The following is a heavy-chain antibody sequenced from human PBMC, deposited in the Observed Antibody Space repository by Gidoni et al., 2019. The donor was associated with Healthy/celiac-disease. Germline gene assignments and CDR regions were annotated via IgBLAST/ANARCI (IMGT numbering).Heavy chain of an antibody. D-gene: IGHD5-12*01. CDR2: IYYSGST. Sequence: QLQLQESGPGLVKPSETLSLPCTVSAGSISSSSYYWGWLRQPPGKGLEWIGSIYYSGSTYYNPSLKSRVTISVDTSKNQFSLKLSSVTAADTAVYYCARVYAGLVATIWRFDPWGQGTLVTVSS. V-gene: IGHV4-39*07. J-gene: IGHJ5*02. CDR3: ARVYAGLVATIWRFDP. CDR1: AGSISSSSYY.